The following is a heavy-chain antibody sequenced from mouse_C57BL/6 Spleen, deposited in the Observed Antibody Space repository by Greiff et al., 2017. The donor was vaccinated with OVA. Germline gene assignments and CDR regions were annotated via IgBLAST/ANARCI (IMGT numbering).Heavy chain of an antibody. V-gene: IGHV1-53*01. Sequence: VQLQQPGPELEKPGASVKLSCKASGYTFTSYWINWFNQRPGQGLEWIGNINPSNGETNYNEKFKNKATLTVDKSSSTVYMQLTSLTSEASAVYYCARVVTTGGAWFAYWGQGTLVTVSA. CDR2: INPSNGET. CDR1: GYTFTSYW. CDR3: ARVVTTGGAWFAY. J-gene: IGHJ3*01. D-gene: IGHD2-2*01.